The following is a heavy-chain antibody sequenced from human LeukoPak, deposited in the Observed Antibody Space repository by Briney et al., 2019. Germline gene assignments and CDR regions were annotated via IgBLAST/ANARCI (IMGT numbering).Heavy chain of an antibody. D-gene: IGHD3-3*01. J-gene: IGHJ4*02. Sequence: SETLSLTCTVSGGSISSSPCYWGWIRQPPGKGLEWFGTICSSGNTYYNYNPSLKSRVTISVDTSKNQFSLKLSSLTAADTAVYYCARGGLRFLEWLSPFDYWGQGTLVTVSS. CDR2: ICSSGNTYY. V-gene: IGHV4-39*07. CDR1: GGSISSSPCY. CDR3: ARGGLRFLEWLSPFDY.